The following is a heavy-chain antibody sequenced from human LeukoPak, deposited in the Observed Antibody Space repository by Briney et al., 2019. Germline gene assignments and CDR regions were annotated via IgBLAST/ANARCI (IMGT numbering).Heavy chain of an antibody. V-gene: IGHV4-59*12. CDR1: GGSISSYY. Sequence: SETLSLTCTVSGGSISSYYWSWIRQPPGKGLERIGYIYYSGSTNYNPSLKSRVTISVDTSKNQFSLKLSSVTAADTAVYYCARGRTHISGYSSSWYYFDYWGQGTLVTVSS. D-gene: IGHD6-13*01. J-gene: IGHJ4*02. CDR3: ARGRTHISGYSSSWYYFDY. CDR2: IYYSGST.